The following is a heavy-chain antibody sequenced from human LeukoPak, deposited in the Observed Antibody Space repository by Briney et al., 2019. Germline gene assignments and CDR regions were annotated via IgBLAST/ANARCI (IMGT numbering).Heavy chain of an antibody. D-gene: IGHD3-16*01. CDR3: AKAGQRSYAEAFDS. J-gene: IGHJ4*02. Sequence: PGGSRRLSCAASGSSPNNYAMHWVRQAPGKGLEWVAVIWHDGLNKFYADFLKGRFTISRDFSKDTVYLQMSGLTVEDTAVYYCAKAGQRSYAEAFDSWGQGNLVTVSS. CDR2: IWHDGLNK. CDR1: GSSPNNYA. V-gene: IGHV3-33*06.